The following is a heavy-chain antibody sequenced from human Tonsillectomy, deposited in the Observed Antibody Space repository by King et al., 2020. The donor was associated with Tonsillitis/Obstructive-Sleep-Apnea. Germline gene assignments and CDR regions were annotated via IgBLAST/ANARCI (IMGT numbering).Heavy chain of an antibody. Sequence: VQLQESGPGLVKPSETLSLTCTVSGGSISTYYWSWIRQPPGKGLEWIGFFYYSGITNFNPSLKSRVTISVDTSKNQFSLKLSSVTAADTAVYYCARAGDSSGWYDAFDIWGQGTMVTVSS. CDR2: FYYSGIT. J-gene: IGHJ3*02. CDR1: GGSISTYY. V-gene: IGHV4-59*01. CDR3: ARAGDSSGWYDAFDI. D-gene: IGHD6-19*01.